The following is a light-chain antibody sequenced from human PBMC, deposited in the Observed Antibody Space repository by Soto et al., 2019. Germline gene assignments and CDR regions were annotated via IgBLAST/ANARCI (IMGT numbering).Light chain of an antibody. Sequence: EIVLTQSPATLSFSPGERATLSCRASQSVSSYLAWYQQKPGQAPRLLIYDASNRATGIPARFSGSGSGTDHTLTISSLEPEDSAVYYCQQRSNWPITFGQGTRLEI. CDR1: QSVSSY. J-gene: IGKJ5*01. V-gene: IGKV3-11*01. CDR3: QQRSNWPIT. CDR2: DAS.